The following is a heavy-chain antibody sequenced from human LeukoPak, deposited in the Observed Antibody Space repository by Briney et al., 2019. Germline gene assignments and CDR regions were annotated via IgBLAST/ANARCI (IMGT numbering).Heavy chain of an antibody. CDR3: TASMEVSTYFDY. CDR1: GFTFSSYW. D-gene: IGHD5/OR15-5a*01. CDR2: IKSKTDGGTT. Sequence: GGSLRLSCAASGFTFSSYWMNWVRQAPGKGLEWVGRIKSKTDGGTTDYAAPMKGRFTISRDDSKNTLYLQMNTLKTEDTAVYYCTASMEVSTYFDYWGQGTLVTVSS. V-gene: IGHV3-15*01. J-gene: IGHJ4*02.